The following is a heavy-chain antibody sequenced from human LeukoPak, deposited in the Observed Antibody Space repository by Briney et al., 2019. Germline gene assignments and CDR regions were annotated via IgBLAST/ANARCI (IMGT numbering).Heavy chain of an antibody. CDR3: AKNGVGATWGNYFDY. Sequence: GGSLRPSCAASGFTFSSYAMSWVRQAPGKGLEWVSTISGRGDSTYYADSVKGRFTISRDNSKNTLYLQMNSLRADDTAVYYCAKNGVGATWGNYFDYWGQGTLVTVSS. CDR2: ISGRGDST. CDR1: GFTFSSYA. D-gene: IGHD1-26*01. J-gene: IGHJ4*02. V-gene: IGHV3-23*01.